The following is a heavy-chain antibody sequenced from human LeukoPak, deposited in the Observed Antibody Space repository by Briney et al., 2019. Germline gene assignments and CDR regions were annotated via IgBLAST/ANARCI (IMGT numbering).Heavy chain of an antibody. J-gene: IGHJ5*01. CDR3: ARNHGGWFDS. V-gene: IGHV4-39*06. CDR1: GGSISSSSYY. D-gene: IGHD4-23*01. CDR2: IYHSGST. Sequence: SETLSLTCTVSGGSISSSSYYWGWIRQPPGKGLEWIGSIYHSGSTYYNPSLKSRVTISVDTSKNQFTLKLSSVTAADTAVYYCARNHGGWFDSWGQGTLVTVSS.